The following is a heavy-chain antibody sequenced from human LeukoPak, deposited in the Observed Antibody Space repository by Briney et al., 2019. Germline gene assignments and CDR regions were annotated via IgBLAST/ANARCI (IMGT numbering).Heavy chain of an antibody. Sequence: SETLSLTCTVSGGSISSYYWSWLRQPPGKGLEWIGYIYYSGSTNYNPSLKSRVTISVDTSKNQFSLKLSSVTAADTAVYYCAREGTYYDSSGYSGWFDPWGQGTLVTVSS. CDR2: IYYSGST. V-gene: IGHV4-59*01. J-gene: IGHJ5*02. CDR3: AREGTYYDSSGYSGWFDP. D-gene: IGHD3-22*01. CDR1: GGSISSYY.